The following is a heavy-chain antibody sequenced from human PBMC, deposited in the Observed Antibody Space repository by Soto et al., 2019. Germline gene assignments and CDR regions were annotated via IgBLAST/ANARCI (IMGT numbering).Heavy chain of an antibody. Sequence: QVQLVESGGGLVKPGGSLRLSCAASGFTFSDYYMSWIRQAPGKGLEWVSYISSSGSTIYYADSVKGRFTIPRDNAKASRYLQMTSLRAEDTAVYYCASAPEYYDYYYGMDVWGQGTTVTVSS. V-gene: IGHV3-11*01. CDR3: ASAPEYYDYYYGMDV. CDR2: ISSSGSTI. CDR1: GFTFSDYY. J-gene: IGHJ6*02.